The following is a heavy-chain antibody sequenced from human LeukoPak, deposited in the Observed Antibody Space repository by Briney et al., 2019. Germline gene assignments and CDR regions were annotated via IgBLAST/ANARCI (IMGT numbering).Heavy chain of an antibody. Sequence: ASVKVSCKASGYTFTGYYMHWVRQAPGQGLEWMGWINPNSGGTNYAQKFQGRVTMTRDTSISTAYMELSRLRSDDTAVYYCARDRVKRRDRDVFDIWGQGTMVTVSS. CDR3: ARDRVKRRDRDVFDI. D-gene: IGHD6-25*01. V-gene: IGHV1-2*02. J-gene: IGHJ3*02. CDR1: GYTFTGYY. CDR2: INPNSGGT.